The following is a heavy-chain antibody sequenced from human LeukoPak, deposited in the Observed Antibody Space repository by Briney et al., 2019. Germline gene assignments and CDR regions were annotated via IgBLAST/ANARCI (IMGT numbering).Heavy chain of an antibody. CDR1: GYTFTNYY. Sequence: ASVTVSCKASGYTFTNYYMHWVRQAPGQELEWMGIINPSGSNTSYAQKFQGRVTMTRDTSTSTVYMELSSLRSEDTAVYYCARSGSSTSCPRDYWGQGTLVTVAS. J-gene: IGHJ4*02. CDR3: ARSGSSTSCPRDY. V-gene: IGHV1-46*01. CDR2: INPSGSNT. D-gene: IGHD2-2*01.